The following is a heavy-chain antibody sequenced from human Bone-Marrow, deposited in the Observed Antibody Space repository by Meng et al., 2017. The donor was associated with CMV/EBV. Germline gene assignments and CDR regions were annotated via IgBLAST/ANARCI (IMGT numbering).Heavy chain of an antibody. Sequence: GRSLRLSCAASGFTFSSYGMHWVRQAPGKGLEWVAFIRYDGRNKYYADSVKGRFTISRDNSKNTLYLQMNSLRAEDTAVYYCAKGFVVTPRLDYWGQGTLVTVSS. J-gene: IGHJ4*02. CDR2: IRYDGRNK. CDR3: AKGFVVTPRLDY. D-gene: IGHD4-23*01. V-gene: IGHV3-30*02. CDR1: GFTFSSYG.